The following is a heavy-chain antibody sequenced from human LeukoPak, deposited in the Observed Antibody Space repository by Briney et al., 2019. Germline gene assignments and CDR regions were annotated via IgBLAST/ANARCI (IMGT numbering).Heavy chain of an antibody. CDR3: ASLPIVVVPAAPRYYYGMDV. Sequence: PGGSLRLSCAASGFTFSSYSMTWVRQAPGKGLEWVSSISSSSSYIYYADSVKGRFTISRDNAKNSLYLQMNSLRAEDTAVYYCASLPIVVVPAAPRYYYGMDVWGQGTTVTVSS. CDR2: ISSSSSYI. V-gene: IGHV3-21*01. CDR1: GFTFSSYS. D-gene: IGHD2-2*01. J-gene: IGHJ6*02.